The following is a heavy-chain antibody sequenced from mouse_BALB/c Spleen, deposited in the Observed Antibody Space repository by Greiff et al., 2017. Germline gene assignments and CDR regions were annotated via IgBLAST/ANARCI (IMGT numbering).Heavy chain of an antibody. CDR1: GFSLTSYG. Sequence: VQGVESGPGLVAPSQSLSITCTVSGFSLTSYGVHWVRQPPGKGLEWLGVIWAGGSTNYNSALMSRLSISKDNSKSQVFLKMNSLQTDDTAMYYCARDKGDDYMDYWGQGTSVTVSS. CDR3: ARDKGDDYMDY. D-gene: IGHD2-4*01. J-gene: IGHJ4*01. CDR2: IWAGGST. V-gene: IGHV2-9*02.